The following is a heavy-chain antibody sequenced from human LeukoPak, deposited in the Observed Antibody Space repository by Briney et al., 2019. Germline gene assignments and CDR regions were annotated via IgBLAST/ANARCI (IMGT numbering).Heavy chain of an antibody. CDR1: GYSFTSYW. Sequence: GGSLKISCKGSGYSFTSYWIGWVRQMPGKGLEWMGIIYPGDSDTRYSPSFQGQVTISADKSISTAYLQWSSLKASDTAMYYCARLTDDSSGYFRLGYFDYWGQGTLVTVSS. D-gene: IGHD3-22*01. V-gene: IGHV5-51*01. CDR2: IYPGDSDT. CDR3: ARLTDDSSGYFRLGYFDY. J-gene: IGHJ4*02.